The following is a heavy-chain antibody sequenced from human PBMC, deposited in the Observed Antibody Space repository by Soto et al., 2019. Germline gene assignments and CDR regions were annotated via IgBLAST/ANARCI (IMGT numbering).Heavy chain of an antibody. CDR1: GGSISSYY. CDR3: ASGTVVTPGWFDP. J-gene: IGHJ5*02. V-gene: IGHV4-59*01. CDR2: IYYSGST. Sequence: QVQLQESGPGLVKPSETLSLTCTVSGGSISSYYWSWIRQPPGKGLEWIGYIYYSGSTNYNPSLKSRVTISVDTSKNQFSLKLSSVTAADTAVYYCASGTVVTPGWFDPWGQGTLVTVSS. D-gene: IGHD2-21*02.